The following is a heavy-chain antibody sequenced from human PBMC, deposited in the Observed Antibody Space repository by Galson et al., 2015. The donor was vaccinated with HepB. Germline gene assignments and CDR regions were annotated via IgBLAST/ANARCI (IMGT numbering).Heavy chain of an antibody. CDR2: ISSSSSTI. J-gene: IGHJ4*02. CDR3: ARGLPPPGYSGSYSTPFDY. CDR1: GFTFSSYS. Sequence: SLRLSCAASGFTFSSYSMNWVRQAPGKGLEWVSYISSSSSTIYYADSVKGRFTISRDNAKNSLYLQMNSLRAEDTAVYYCARGLPPPGYSGSYSTPFDYWGQGTLVTVSS. D-gene: IGHD1-26*01. V-gene: IGHV3-48*01.